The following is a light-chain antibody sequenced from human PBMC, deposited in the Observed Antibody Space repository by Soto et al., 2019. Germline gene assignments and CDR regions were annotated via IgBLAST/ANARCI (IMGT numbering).Light chain of an antibody. CDR3: QQYGGSPPYT. CDR1: QCVGSKY. J-gene: IGKJ2*01. V-gene: IGKV3-20*01. CDR2: GAS. Sequence: EIVLTQSPGTLSLSPGERATLSCRASQCVGSKYLAWYQQKPGQAPRLLIYGASNRATGIPDRFSGSESGTDFTLTISRLEPEDFAVYYCQQYGGSPPYTFGQGTKLEIK.